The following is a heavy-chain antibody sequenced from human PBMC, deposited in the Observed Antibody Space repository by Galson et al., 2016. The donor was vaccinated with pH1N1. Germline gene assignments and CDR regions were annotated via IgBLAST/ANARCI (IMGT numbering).Heavy chain of an antibody. CDR1: GYTFTGYF. CDR2: INPNNGGT. D-gene: IGHD3-22*01. V-gene: IGHV1-2*02. CDR3: ARDLYYDTSGYYPLDP. Sequence: SCKASGYTFTGYFMHWVRQAPGQGLEWMGWINPNNGGTNYAQKFQGRVTLTRDASISTAYMELSRLRSDDTAVYYCARDLYYDTSGYYPLDPWGQGTLVTVSS. J-gene: IGHJ5*02.